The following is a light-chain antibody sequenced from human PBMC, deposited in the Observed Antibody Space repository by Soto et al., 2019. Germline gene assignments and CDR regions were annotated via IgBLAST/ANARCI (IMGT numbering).Light chain of an antibody. CDR1: QGVRAH. CDR2: AAS. V-gene: IGKV1-39*01. J-gene: IGKJ2*01. CDR3: QQSYRTPHT. Sequence: DIPITQSPSSLSASVGDRGTIHFRASQGVRAHLLWYQQRQGRAPKLLIYAASNLLSGVPSRFSGSGSGTNFTLTISSLQPEDFATYYCQQSYRTPHTFGQGTKLETK.